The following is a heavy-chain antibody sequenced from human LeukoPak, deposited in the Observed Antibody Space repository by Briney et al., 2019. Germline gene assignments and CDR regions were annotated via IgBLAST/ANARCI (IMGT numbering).Heavy chain of an antibody. CDR2: ISNGGST. CDR3: AKETSSSFDY. J-gene: IGHJ4*02. CDR1: GFTFSSYA. Sequence: GGSLRLSCAASGFTFSSYAMSWVRQAPGKGLEWVSGISNGGSTYYADSVKGRSTISRDYFQNTLYLQMNSLRAEDTAVYYCAKETSSSFDYWGQGTLVTVSS. D-gene: IGHD6-6*01. V-gene: IGHV3-23*01.